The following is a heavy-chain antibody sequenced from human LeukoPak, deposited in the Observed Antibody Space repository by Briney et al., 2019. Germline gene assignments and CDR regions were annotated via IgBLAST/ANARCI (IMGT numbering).Heavy chain of an antibody. Sequence: PGGSLRLSCAVSGFIVSSNHMNWVRQAPGKGLEWVSVIYSGGYSGGGPFYADSVKGRLTTSSDSSKNTLFLQMNSLRAEDTAVYYCARDVYGDGYNSFDYWGRGTLLTVSS. V-gene: IGHV3-66*01. CDR3: ARDVYGDGYNSFDY. CDR2: IYSGGYSGGGP. D-gene: IGHD5-24*01. J-gene: IGHJ2*01. CDR1: GFIVSSNH.